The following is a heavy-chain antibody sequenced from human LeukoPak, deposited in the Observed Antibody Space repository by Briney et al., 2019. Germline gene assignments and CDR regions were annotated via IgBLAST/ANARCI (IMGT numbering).Heavy chain of an antibody. D-gene: IGHD3-10*01. J-gene: IGHJ4*02. Sequence: PSETLSLTCTVSGGSISSYYWSWIRQPPGKGLEWIGYIYYSGSTNYNPSLKSRVTISVDTSKNQFSLKLSSVTAADTAVYYCAAPMVRGVIITRKPYLFDYWGQGTLVTVSS. CDR3: AAPMVRGVIITRKPYLFDY. V-gene: IGHV4-59*01. CDR2: IYYSGST. CDR1: GGSISSYY.